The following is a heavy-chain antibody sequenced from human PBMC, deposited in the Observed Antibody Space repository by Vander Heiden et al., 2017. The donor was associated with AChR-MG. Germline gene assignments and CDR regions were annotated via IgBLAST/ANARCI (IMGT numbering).Heavy chain of an antibody. CDR3: AHSWGYYGSGSPNGYYYYMDV. Sequence: QITLKESGPTLVKPTQTLTLTCTFSGFSLSTSGVGVGWIRQPPGKALEWLALIYWDDDKRYSPSLKSRLTITKDTSKNQVVLTMTNMDPVDTATYYCAHSWGYYGSGSPNGYYYYMDVWGKGTTVTVSS. CDR1: GFSLSTSGVG. CDR2: IYWDDDK. V-gene: IGHV2-5*02. D-gene: IGHD3-10*01. J-gene: IGHJ6*03.